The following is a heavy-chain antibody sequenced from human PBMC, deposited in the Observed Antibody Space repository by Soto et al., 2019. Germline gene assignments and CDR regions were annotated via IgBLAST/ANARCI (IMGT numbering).Heavy chain of an antibody. Sequence: VGSLRLSCAASGFTFSSYGMHWVRQAPGKGLEWVAVISYDGSNKYYADSVKGRFTISRDNSKNTLYLQMNSLRAEDTAVYYCAKEGMTSFDYWGQGTLVTVSS. CDR1: GFTFSSYG. CDR3: AKEGMTSFDY. V-gene: IGHV3-30*18. CDR2: ISYDGSNK. J-gene: IGHJ4*02.